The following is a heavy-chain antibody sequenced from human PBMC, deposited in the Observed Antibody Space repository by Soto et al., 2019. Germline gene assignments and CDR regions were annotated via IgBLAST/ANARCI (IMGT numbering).Heavy chain of an antibody. CDR3: ARAHGRIYGSGRNNWFDP. D-gene: IGHD3-10*01. Sequence: SVKVSCKASGGTFSSYAISWVRQAPGQGLEWMGGIIPIFGTANYAQKFQGRVTITADESTSTAYMGLSSLRSEDTAVYYCARAHGRIYGSGRNNWFDPWGQGTLVTVSS. CDR2: IIPIFGTA. J-gene: IGHJ5*02. V-gene: IGHV1-69*13. CDR1: GGTFSSYA.